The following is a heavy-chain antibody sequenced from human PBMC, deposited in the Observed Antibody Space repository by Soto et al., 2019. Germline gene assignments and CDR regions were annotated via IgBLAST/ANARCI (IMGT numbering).Heavy chain of an antibody. CDR3: ARAHYYDSSGYRYGMDV. CDR2: INSNGGGST. D-gene: IGHD3-22*01. V-gene: IGHV3-53*01. CDR1: GFSFSDYN. Sequence: GGSLRLSCAVSGFSFSDYNMNWVRKAPGKGLEWVSYINSNGGGSTYYADSVKGRFTISRDNSKNTLYLQMNSLRAEDTAVYYCARAHYYDSSGYRYGMDVWGQGTTVTVSS. J-gene: IGHJ6*02.